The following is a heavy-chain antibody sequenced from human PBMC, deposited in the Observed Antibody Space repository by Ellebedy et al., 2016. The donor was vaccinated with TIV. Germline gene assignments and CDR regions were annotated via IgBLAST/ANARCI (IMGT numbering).Heavy chain of an antibody. Sequence: ASVKVSXKASGYTFTDNYIHWVRQAPGQGLEWMGWIHPNSGATKYAQKFEGWVTMTRDTSISTVYMELSRSRPDDTAVYYCARAGLEPRSVDYYFYGLDVWGQGTAVTVSS. V-gene: IGHV1-2*04. CDR1: GYTFTDNY. J-gene: IGHJ6*02. CDR2: IHPNSGAT. CDR3: ARAGLEPRSVDYYFYGLDV. D-gene: IGHD1-1*01.